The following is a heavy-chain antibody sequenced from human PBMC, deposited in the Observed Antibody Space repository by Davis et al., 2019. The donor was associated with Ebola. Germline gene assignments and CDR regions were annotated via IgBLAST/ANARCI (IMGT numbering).Heavy chain of an antibody. J-gene: IGHJ4*02. D-gene: IGHD6-6*01. CDR2: IKQDGSEK. CDR3: AREQSYSISY. V-gene: IGHV3-7*03. Sequence: GESLKISCAASGFTFGQSWMSWVRQAPGKGLEWVANIKQDGSEKYYVDSVKGRFTISRDNAKNSLYLQINIVRAEDTAVYYCAREQSYSISYWGQGTLVTVSS. CDR1: GFTFGQSW.